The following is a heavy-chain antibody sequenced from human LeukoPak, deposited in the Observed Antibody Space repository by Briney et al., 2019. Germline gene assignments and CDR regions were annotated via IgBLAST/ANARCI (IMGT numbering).Heavy chain of an antibody. J-gene: IGHJ6*03. CDR3: AKGIGRYSGYDWGGYYMDV. V-gene: IGHV3-9*02. CDR2: ISWDSGSI. CDR1: GFTSADYA. Sequence: GRSLRLSCAASGFTSADYAMHWGRQAPGQGLEWVSGISWDSGSIGYADTVKGRFTISRDNAKNALYLQLNTRRAEDMALYYCAKGIGRYSGYDWGGYYMDVWGKGTTVTVSS. D-gene: IGHD5-12*01.